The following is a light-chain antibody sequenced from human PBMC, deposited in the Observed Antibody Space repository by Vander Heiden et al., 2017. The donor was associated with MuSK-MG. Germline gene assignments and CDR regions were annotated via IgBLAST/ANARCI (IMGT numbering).Light chain of an antibody. J-gene: IGLJ2*01. V-gene: IGLV2-8*01. CDR3: SAYAGSNSLV. CDR1: SRDVGASNY. CDR2: EVS. Sequence: QSALTQPPSASGSPRQSVTISCTGTSRDVGASNYVSWYQQHPGKAPKLMIDEVSKRPAGVPDRFSGSKSGSTAALTVSGLQAEDEADYYCSAYAGSNSLVFGGGTKLTVL.